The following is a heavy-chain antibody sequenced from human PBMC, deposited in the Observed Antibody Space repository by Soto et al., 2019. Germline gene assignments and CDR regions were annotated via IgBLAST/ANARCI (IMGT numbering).Heavy chain of an antibody. J-gene: IGHJ4*02. CDR3: ARVRMYYSSSQAAYYLDY. V-gene: IGHV3-21*01. CDR1: GFTFSDYA. CDR2: ISSSCTYI. D-gene: IGHD6-13*01. Sequence: PGGSLRLSCAASGFTFSDYAMNWVRQSPGKGLEWVSSISSSCTYIYYADSLKGRFTISRDNAKNSVDLQMNSLRADDTAVYYCARVRMYYSSSQAAYYLDYWGQGVLVAVTS.